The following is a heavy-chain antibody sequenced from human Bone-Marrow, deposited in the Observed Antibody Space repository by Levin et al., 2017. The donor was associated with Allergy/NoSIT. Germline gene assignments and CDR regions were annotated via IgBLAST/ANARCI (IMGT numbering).Heavy chain of an antibody. CDR3: ARARQGYCSGGSCYSMDYFDY. CDR2: IIPIFGTA. Sequence: SVKVSCKASGGTFSSYAISWVRQAPGQGLEWMGGIIPIFGTANYAQKFQGRVTITADKSTSTAYMELSSLRSEDTAVYYCARARQGYCSGGSCYSMDYFDYWGQGTLVTVSS. J-gene: IGHJ4*02. V-gene: IGHV1-69*06. CDR1: GGTFSSYA. D-gene: IGHD2-15*01.